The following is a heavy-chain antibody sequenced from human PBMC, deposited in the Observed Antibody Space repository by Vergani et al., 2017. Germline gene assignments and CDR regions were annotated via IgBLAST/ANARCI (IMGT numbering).Heavy chain of an antibody. CDR2: ISGSGGST. D-gene: IGHD1-7*01. J-gene: IGHJ5*02. CDR3: AKDLHTNWNSRWFDP. V-gene: IGHV3-23*01. CDR1: GFTFSSYA. Sequence: EVQLLESGGGLVQPGGSLRLSCAASGFTFSSYAMSWVRQAPGKGLEWVSAISGSGGSTYYPDSVKGRFTISRDNSKTPLYLQMNSLKAEDTAVYYCAKDLHTNWNSRWFDPWGQGTLVTVSS.